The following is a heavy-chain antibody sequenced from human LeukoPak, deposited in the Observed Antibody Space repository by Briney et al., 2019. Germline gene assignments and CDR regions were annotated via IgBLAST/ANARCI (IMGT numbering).Heavy chain of an antibody. CDR3: AGTSVLRFLELYWGFDY. CDR1: GGSFSGYY. V-gene: IGHV4-34*01. D-gene: IGHD3-3*01. J-gene: IGHJ4*02. Sequence: PSETLSHTCAVYGGSFSGYYWSWIRQPPGKGLEWIGEINHSGSTNYNPSLKSRVTISVDTSKNQFSLKLSSVTAADTAVYYCAGTSVLRFLELYWGFDYWGQGTLVTVSS. CDR2: INHSGST.